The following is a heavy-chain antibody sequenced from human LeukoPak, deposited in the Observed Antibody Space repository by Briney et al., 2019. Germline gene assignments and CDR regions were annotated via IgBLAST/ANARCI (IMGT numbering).Heavy chain of an antibody. V-gene: IGHV3-21*01. D-gene: IGHD1-1*01. Sequence: PGGSLRLSCAASGFTFSSYSMNWVRQAPGKGLEWVSSISSSSSYIYYADSVKGRFTISRDNAKNSLYLQMNSLRAEDTAVHYCARSGTDAFDIWGQGTMVTVSS. J-gene: IGHJ3*02. CDR1: GFTFSSYS. CDR2: ISSSSSYI. CDR3: ARSGTDAFDI.